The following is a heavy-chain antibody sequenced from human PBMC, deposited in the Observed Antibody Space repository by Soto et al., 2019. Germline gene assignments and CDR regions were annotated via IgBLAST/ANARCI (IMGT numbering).Heavy chain of an antibody. CDR3: ARAMTTVTTIDY. CDR1: GGSISSSSYY. J-gene: IGHJ4*02. V-gene: IGHV4-39*07. D-gene: IGHD4-17*01. CDR2: LYYSGST. Sequence: SETLSLTCTVSGGSISSSSYYWGWIRQPPGKGLEWIGSLYYSGSTYYNPSLKSRVTISVDRSKNQFSLKLSSVTAADTAVYYCARAMTTVTTIDYWGQGTLVTVSS.